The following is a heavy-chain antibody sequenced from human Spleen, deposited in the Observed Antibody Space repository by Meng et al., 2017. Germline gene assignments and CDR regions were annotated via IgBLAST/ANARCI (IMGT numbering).Heavy chain of an antibody. V-gene: IGHV1-46*01. Sequence: ASVKVSCKASGYTFTSYHIHWVRQAPGQGPEWMGIINPDGGYTNYAQKFQGRVAMTRDTSTSTVYMDLSSLRSEDTAVYYCARDPMGGRRGYFDYWGQGTLVTVSS. D-gene: IGHD2-15*01. CDR2: INPDGGYT. CDR3: ARDPMGGRRGYFDY. CDR1: GYTFTSYH. J-gene: IGHJ4*02.